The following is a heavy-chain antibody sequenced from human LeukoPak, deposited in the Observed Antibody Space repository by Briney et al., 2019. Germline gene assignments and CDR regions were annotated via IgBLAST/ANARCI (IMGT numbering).Heavy chain of an antibody. J-gene: IGHJ4*02. V-gene: IGHV1-69*05. Sequence: SVKVSCKASGGTFSSYAISWVRQAPGQGLEWMGGIIPIFGTANYAQKFQGRVTITTDESTSTAYMELSSLRSEETAVYYCASNAGFGELNSPPYYYFDYWGQGTLVTVSS. CDR3: ASNAGFGELNSPPYYYFDY. CDR2: IIPIFGTA. D-gene: IGHD3-10*01. CDR1: GGTFSSYA.